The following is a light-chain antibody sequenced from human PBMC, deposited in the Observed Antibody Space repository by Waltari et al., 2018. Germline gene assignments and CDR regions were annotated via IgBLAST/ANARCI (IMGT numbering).Light chain of an antibody. CDR2: GAS. V-gene: IGKV3-15*01. CDR1: QSVSSD. Sequence: EIVLTQSPATLSVSPGEGATLSCRASQSVSSDLAWYQQKPGQAPRLLIYGASTRATGITARFSGSGSGTEFTLTISSMQSEDFAVYYCQQYNNWPLTFGGGTKVEIK. CDR3: QQYNNWPLT. J-gene: IGKJ4*01.